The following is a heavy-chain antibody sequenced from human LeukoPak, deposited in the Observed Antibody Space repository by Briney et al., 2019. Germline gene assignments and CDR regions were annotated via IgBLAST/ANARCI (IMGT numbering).Heavy chain of an antibody. J-gene: IGHJ3*02. CDR2: INPGGFLI. CDR3: VRDRGPDASDM. Sequence: GGPLGPPVTASDFPIKNLELTGFGRAPGRGPDWVSYINPGGFLIGYADSVKGRFIISRDYAQTSLFLQMDSLRAEDTAIYYCVRDRGPDASDMWGQGTVVTVSS. D-gene: IGHD1-26*01. V-gene: IGHV3-48*03. CDR1: DFPIKNLE.